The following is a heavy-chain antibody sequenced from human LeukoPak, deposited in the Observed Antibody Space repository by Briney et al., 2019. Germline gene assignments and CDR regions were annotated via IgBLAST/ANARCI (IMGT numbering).Heavy chain of an antibody. V-gene: IGHV2-5*08. CDR3: AHGITYYYDSSVKNPSANWFDP. CDR1: GFSLSTSGMC. D-gene: IGHD3-22*01. CDR2: IYWDDDK. Sequence: SGPTLVNPTQTLTLTCTFSGFSLSTSGMCVSWIRQPPGKALEWLALIYWDDDKRYSPSLKSRLTITKDTSKNQVVLTMTNMDPVDTATYYCAHGITYYYDSSVKNPSANWFDPWGQGTLVTVSS. J-gene: IGHJ5*02.